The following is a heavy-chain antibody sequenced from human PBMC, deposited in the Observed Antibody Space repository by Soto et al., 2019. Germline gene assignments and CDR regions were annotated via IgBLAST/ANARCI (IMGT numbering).Heavy chain of an antibody. V-gene: IGHV3-23*01. Sequence: GGSLRLSCAASGFTFSSYAMSWVRQAPGKGLEWVSAISGSGGSTYYADSVKGRFTISRDNSKNTLYLQMNSLRAEDTAVYYCAKWIYDILTGYNFDYWGQGTLVTVSS. CDR2: ISGSGGST. CDR3: AKWIYDILTGYNFDY. D-gene: IGHD3-9*01. CDR1: GFTFSSYA. J-gene: IGHJ4*02.